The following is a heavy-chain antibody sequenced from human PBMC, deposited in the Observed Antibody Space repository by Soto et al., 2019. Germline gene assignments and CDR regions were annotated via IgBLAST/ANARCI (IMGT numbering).Heavy chain of an antibody. Sequence: EVLLVESGGGLVKPGGSLRLSCAASGFTFSTYSMNWVRQAPGKGLEWVSSINTASYIYYADSVKGRFTISRDDAKNSLYLQMNSLRDEDTAVYYCAREGGYCNGGGCRYFDYWGQGPLVPVSS. CDR3: AREGGYCNGGGCRYFDY. J-gene: IGHJ4*02. CDR2: INTASYI. CDR1: GFTFSTYS. V-gene: IGHV3-21*01. D-gene: IGHD2-15*01.